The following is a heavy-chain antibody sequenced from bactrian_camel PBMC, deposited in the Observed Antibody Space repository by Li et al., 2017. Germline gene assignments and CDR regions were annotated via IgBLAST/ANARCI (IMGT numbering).Heavy chain of an antibody. CDR3: AADRMACLRPSVQLEAYNF. J-gene: IGHJ4*01. Sequence: QVQLVESGGGSVQVGGSLRLSCKVSGYNIGRNCMGWFRQVPGKEREGVASIYTGTDRAYNADSVKGRFTISPGNATNTVSLQMNSLKPEDTAMYYCAADRMACLRPSVQLEAYNFWGQGTQVTVS. V-gene: IGHV3S1*01. CDR1: GYNIGRNC. CDR2: IYTGTDRA.